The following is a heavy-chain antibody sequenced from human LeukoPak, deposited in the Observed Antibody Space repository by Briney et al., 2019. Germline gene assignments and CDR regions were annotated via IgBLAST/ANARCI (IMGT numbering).Heavy chain of an antibody. CDR3: ARGDGRTDDAFDI. CDR1: GGSISSYY. Sequence: SETLSHTCAVYGGSISSYYWSWIRQPPGKGLEWIGCIYYSVSTYYNPSLKSRVTISVDTSKNQFSLKLSSVTAADTAVYYCARGDGRTDDAFDIWGQGTMVTVSS. J-gene: IGHJ3*02. CDR2: IYYSVST. V-gene: IGHV4-59*01. D-gene: IGHD1/OR15-1a*01.